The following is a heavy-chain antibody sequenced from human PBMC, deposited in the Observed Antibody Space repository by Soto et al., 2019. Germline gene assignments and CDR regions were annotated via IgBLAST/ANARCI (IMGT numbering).Heavy chain of an antibody. V-gene: IGHV1-18*04. J-gene: IGHJ5*02. CDR1: GHTFTTYG. D-gene: IGHD3-3*01. CDR2: ITNYNGNT. CDR3: ARVPGLTILEWLSPNWFDP. Sequence: QVQLVQSAAEVKKPGASVKVSCKASGHTFTTYGITWVRQAPGQGLEWLGWITNYNGNTKYAQKLQDRVTMTTDTSTSTANMDRRSLGSDDTAVYFCARVPGLTILEWLSPNWFDPWGQGTLVTVSS.